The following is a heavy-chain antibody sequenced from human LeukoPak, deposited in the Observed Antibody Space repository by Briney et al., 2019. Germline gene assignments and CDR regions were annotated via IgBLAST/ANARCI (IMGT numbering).Heavy chain of an antibody. CDR3: AREVSYDFWSGYRNYYYGMDV. J-gene: IGHJ6*02. CDR2: ISAYNGNT. CDR1: GYTFTSYG. D-gene: IGHD3-3*01. Sequence: ASVKVSCKASGYTFTSYGISWVRQAPGQGLEWMGWISAYNGNTSYAQKLQGRVTMTTDTSTSTAYMELRSLRSDDTAVYYCAREVSYDFWSGYRNYYYGMDVWGQGTTVTVSS. V-gene: IGHV1-18*01.